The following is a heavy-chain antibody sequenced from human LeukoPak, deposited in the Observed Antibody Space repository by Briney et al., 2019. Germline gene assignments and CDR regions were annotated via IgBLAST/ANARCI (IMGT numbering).Heavy chain of an antibody. J-gene: IGHJ4*02. Sequence: RTGGSLRLSCAASGFTFSSYWVSWVRQAPGKGLEWVANIKQDGSEKYYVDSVKGRFTISRDNAKNSLYLQMNSLRAEDTAVYYCARESAVAGTADYWGQGTLVTVSS. CDR1: GFTFSSYW. CDR3: ARESAVAGTADY. D-gene: IGHD6-19*01. V-gene: IGHV3-7*01. CDR2: IKQDGSEK.